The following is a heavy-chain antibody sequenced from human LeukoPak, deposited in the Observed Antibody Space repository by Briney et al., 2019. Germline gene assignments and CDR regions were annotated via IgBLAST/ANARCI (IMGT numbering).Heavy chain of an antibody. J-gene: IGHJ4*02. V-gene: IGHV3-20*04. D-gene: IGHD5-18*01. CDR3: ARGSAYSYAIGTFDY. Sequence: PGGSLRLSCAASGFTLSDHYMDWVRQAPGKGLEWVSGINWNGGSTGYADSVKGRFTISRDNAKNSLYLQMNSLRAEDTALYYCARGSAYSYAIGTFDYWGQGTLVTVSS. CDR1: GFTLSDHY. CDR2: INWNGGST.